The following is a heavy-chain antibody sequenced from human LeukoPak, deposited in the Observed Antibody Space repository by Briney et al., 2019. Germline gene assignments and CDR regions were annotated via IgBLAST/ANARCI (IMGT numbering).Heavy chain of an antibody. CDR3: ARTPDYYDSCGPFDY. V-gene: IGHV3-33*01. D-gene: IGHD3-22*01. Sequence: PGGSLRLSCAASGFTFSSYGVHWVRQAPGKGLEWVAVIWYDGSNKYYADSVKGRFTISRDNSKNTLYLQMNSLRAEDTAVYYCARTPDYYDSCGPFDYWGQGTLVTVSS. CDR2: IWYDGSNK. CDR1: GFTFSSYG. J-gene: IGHJ4*02.